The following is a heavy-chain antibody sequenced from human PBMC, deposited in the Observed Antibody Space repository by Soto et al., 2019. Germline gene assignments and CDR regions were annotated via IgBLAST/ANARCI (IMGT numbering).Heavy chain of an antibody. CDR2: IGTAGDT. CDR1: GFTFSSYD. D-gene: IGHD6-25*01. J-gene: IGHJ6*02. CDR3: ARSYSSAYGMDV. V-gene: IGHV3-13*01. Sequence: GGSLRLSCAASGFTFSSYDMHWVRQATGKGLEWVSAIGTAGDTYYPGSVKGRFTISRENAKNSLYLQMNSLRAGDTAVYYCARSYSSAYGMDVWGQGTTVTVSS.